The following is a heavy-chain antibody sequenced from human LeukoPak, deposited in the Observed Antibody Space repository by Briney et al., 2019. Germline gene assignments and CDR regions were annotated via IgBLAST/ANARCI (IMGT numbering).Heavy chain of an antibody. CDR1: GFTFSSYG. CDR3: AKGNSKAAAGRGVSFDY. V-gene: IGHV3-30*18. CDR2: ISYDGSNK. D-gene: IGHD6-13*01. Sequence: PGRSLRLSCAASGFTFSSYGMHWVRQAPGKGLEWVAVISYDGSNKYYADSVKGRFTISRDNSKNTLYLQMSSLRAEDTAVYYCAKGNSKAAAGRGVSFDYWGQGTLVTVSS. J-gene: IGHJ4*02.